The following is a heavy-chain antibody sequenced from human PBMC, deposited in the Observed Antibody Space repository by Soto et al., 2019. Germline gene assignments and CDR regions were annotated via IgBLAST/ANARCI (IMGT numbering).Heavy chain of an antibody. D-gene: IGHD2-2*01. Sequence: ASVKVSCKASGYTFTSYGISWVRQAPGQGLEWMGWISAYNGNTNYAQKLQGRVTMTTDTSTSTAYMELRSLRSDDTAVYYCARGSKYCSSTSCYSWQLAGDYWGQGTLVTVSS. CDR3: ARGSKYCSSTSCYSWQLAGDY. CDR1: GYTFTSYG. J-gene: IGHJ4*02. V-gene: IGHV1-18*01. CDR2: ISAYNGNT.